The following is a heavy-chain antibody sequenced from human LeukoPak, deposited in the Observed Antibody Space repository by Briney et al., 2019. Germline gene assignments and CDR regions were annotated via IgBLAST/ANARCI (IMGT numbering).Heavy chain of an antibody. CDR1: GYTFTSYY. D-gene: IGHD1-14*01. J-gene: IGHJ4*02. CDR2: SNPSGGSS. CDR3: ARWTITYLDY. Sequence: ASVKVSCKASGYTFTSYYMHWVRQAPGQGLEGMGISNPSGGSSNYAQKFQGRVTMTRDTSTSTVYMELSSLRSEDTAVYYCARWTITYLDYWGQGTLVTVSS. V-gene: IGHV1-46*01.